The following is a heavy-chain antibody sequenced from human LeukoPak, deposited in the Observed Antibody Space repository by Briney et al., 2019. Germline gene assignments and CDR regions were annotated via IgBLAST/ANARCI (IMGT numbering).Heavy chain of an antibody. CDR1: GGSISSYY. Sequence: PSETLSLTCTVSGGSISSYYWSWIRQPPGKGLEWIGYICYSGSINYNPSLKSRVTISVDTSKNQFSLKLSSVTRAGTAVYYCAGIWFGDLAGAFDIWGQGTMVTVSS. CDR3: AGIWFGDLAGAFDI. J-gene: IGHJ3*02. V-gene: IGHV4-59*03. D-gene: IGHD3-10*01. CDR2: ICYSGSI.